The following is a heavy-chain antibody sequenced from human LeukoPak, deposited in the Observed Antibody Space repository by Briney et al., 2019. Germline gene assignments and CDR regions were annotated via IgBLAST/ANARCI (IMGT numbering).Heavy chain of an antibody. CDR3: AKQVVGYSSGWGKEAYWYFDL. CDR2: ISGSGGST. D-gene: IGHD6-19*01. CDR1: GFTFSSYA. J-gene: IGHJ2*01. Sequence: SGGSLRLSCAASGFTFSSYAMSWVRQAPGKGLEWVSAISGSGGSTYYADSVKGRFTISRDNSKNTLYLQMNSLRAEDTAAYYCAKQVVGYSSGWGKEAYWYFDLWGRGTLVTVSS. V-gene: IGHV3-23*01.